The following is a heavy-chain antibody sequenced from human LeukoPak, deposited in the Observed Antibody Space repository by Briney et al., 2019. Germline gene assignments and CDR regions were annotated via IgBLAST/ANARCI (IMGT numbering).Heavy chain of an antibody. D-gene: IGHD3-22*01. CDR1: GFTVSSNY. CDR2: IYSGGST. CDR3: ARGGAYYYDSSGYSPYYFDY. J-gene: IGHJ4*02. Sequence: PGGSLRLYLAASGFTVSSNYMSWVRQALGQGLEWVSVIYSGGSTYYADSVNGRYYISRDNSKNTLYLQMNSLRAEDTAVYYCARGGAYYYDSSGYSPYYFDYWGQGTLVTVSS. V-gene: IGHV3-53*01.